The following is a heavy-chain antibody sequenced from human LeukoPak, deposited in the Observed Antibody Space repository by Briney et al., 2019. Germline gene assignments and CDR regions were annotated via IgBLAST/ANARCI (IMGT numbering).Heavy chain of an antibody. CDR1: SGSFSGYY. CDR2: INHSGST. CDR3: ARGGRYYDSSGIFDL. J-gene: IGHJ2*01. D-gene: IGHD3-22*01. Sequence: SETLSLTCAVYSGSFSGYYWSWIRQPPGKGLEWTGEINHSGSTNYNPSLKSRVTISVDTSKNQFSLKLSSVTAADTAVYYCARGGRYYDSSGIFDLWGRGTLVTVSS. V-gene: IGHV4-34*01.